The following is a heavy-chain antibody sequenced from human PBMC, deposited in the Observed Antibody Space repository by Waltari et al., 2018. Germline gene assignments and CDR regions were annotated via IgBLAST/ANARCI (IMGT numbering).Heavy chain of an antibody. D-gene: IGHD3-10*01. Sequence: QVQLQESGPGLVKPSETLSLTCLVSGGSISSYSWSWIRQPPGKGLEWIGYSSYSGNTNYNPSLKSRVTISVDTSKNQFSLGLSAVTAADTAVYYCARAGGFGSGSTTWGQGTLVTVSS. CDR2: SSYSGNT. V-gene: IGHV4-59*01. J-gene: IGHJ5*02. CDR1: GGSISSYS. CDR3: ARAGGFGSGSTT.